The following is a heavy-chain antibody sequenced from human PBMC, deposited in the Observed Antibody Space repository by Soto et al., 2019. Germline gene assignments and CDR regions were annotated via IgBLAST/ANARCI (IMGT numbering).Heavy chain of an antibody. CDR3: ARRYGDYFDY. CDR1: GGSISSSNW. Sequence: SETLSLTCAVSGGSISSSNWWSWVRQPPGKGLEWIGYIYYSGSTTYSPSLKSRVTISVGTSKNQFSLKLSSVTAADTAVYYCARRYGDYFDYWGQGTQVTVSS. J-gene: IGHJ4*02. CDR2: IYYSGST. D-gene: IGHD4-17*01. V-gene: IGHV4-4*02.